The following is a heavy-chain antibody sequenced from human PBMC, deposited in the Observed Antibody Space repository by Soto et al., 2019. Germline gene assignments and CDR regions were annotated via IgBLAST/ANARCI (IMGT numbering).Heavy chain of an antibody. J-gene: IGHJ3*02. CDR1: GFTFSTNA. D-gene: IGHD6-19*01. Sequence: GGSLRLSCAVSGFTFSTNAMHWVRQAPGKGLEWVAVISYDGNNKYYADSVKGRFTISRDNSKDTLYLQMNSLRAEDTAVYYCAKTANGWFSAFDIWGQGTMVTVSS. CDR2: ISYDGNNK. CDR3: AKTANGWFSAFDI. V-gene: IGHV3-30-3*02.